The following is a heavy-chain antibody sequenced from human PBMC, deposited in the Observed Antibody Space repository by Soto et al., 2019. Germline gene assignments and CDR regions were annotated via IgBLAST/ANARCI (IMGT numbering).Heavy chain of an antibody. CDR3: AKDRRYSSGWLGYYFDY. V-gene: IGHV3-23*01. Sequence: PGGSLRLSCAASGFTFSSYAMSWVRQAPGKGLEWVSAISGSGGSTYYADSVKGRFTISRDNSKNTPYLQMNSLRAEDTAVYYCAKDRRYSSGWLGYYFDYWGQGTLVTVSS. J-gene: IGHJ4*02. CDR1: GFTFSSYA. D-gene: IGHD6-19*01. CDR2: ISGSGGST.